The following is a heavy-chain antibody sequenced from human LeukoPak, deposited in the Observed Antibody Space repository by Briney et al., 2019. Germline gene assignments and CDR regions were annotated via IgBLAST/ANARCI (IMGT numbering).Heavy chain of an antibody. Sequence: ASVKVSCKASGYTFTSYGISWVRQAPGQGLEWMGWISAYNGNTNYAQKHQGRVTMTTDTSTSTAYMELRSLRSDDTAVYYCASDVNTLTKLTMGVFDYWGQGTLVTVSS. D-gene: IGHD1-26*01. J-gene: IGHJ4*02. CDR1: GYTFTSYG. CDR3: ASDVNTLTKLTMGVFDY. CDR2: ISAYNGNT. V-gene: IGHV1-18*01.